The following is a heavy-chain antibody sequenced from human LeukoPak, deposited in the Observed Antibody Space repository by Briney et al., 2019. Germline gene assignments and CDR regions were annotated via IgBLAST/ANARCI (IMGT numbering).Heavy chain of an antibody. Sequence: ASVKVSCKASGGTFSSYAISWVRQAPGQGLEWMGGIIPIFGTANYAQKFQGRVTITADESTSTAYMELSSLRSEDTAVYYCASSRRAWDTAMVIPFDYFDYWGKGTLVTVSS. CDR1: GGTFSSYA. J-gene: IGHJ4*02. CDR2: IIPIFGTA. V-gene: IGHV1-69*01. D-gene: IGHD5-18*01. CDR3: ASSRRAWDTAMVIPFDYFDY.